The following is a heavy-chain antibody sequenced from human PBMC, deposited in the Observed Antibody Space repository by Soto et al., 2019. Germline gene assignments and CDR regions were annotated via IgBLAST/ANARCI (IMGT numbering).Heavy chain of an antibody. CDR1: GGTFSSYA. CDR2: IIPIFGTA. D-gene: IGHD5-18*01. J-gene: IGHJ6*02. CDR3: ARRSGDTAMVTDYYYYGMDV. Sequence: EASVKVSCKASGGTFSSYAISWVRQAPGQGLEWMGGIIPIFGTANYAQKFQGRVTITADESTSTAYMELSSLRSEDTAVYYCARRSGDTAMVTDYYYYGMDVWGQGTTVTVSS. V-gene: IGHV1-69*13.